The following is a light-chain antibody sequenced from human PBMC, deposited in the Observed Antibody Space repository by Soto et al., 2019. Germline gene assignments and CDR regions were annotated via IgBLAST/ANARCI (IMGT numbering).Light chain of an antibody. CDR3: SSYTTGNTVL. V-gene: IGLV2-14*01. CDR1: RSDIGAYNY. Sequence: QSALTQPASVSGSPGQSITISCTGTRSDIGAYNYVSWYQQLPGKAPKLMIYEVSNRPSGVSNRFSGSKSGNTASLSISGLQAEDESDYYCSSYTTGNTVLFGGGTKLTVL. CDR2: EVS. J-gene: IGLJ2*01.